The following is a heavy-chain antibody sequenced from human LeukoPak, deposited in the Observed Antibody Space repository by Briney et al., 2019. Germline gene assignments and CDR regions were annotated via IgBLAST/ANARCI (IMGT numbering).Heavy chain of an antibody. V-gene: IGHV3-53*01. J-gene: IGHJ1*01. D-gene: IGHD6-6*01. Sequence: GGSLRLSCAASGFTVSSNYMSWVRQAPGKGLEWVSVIYSGGSTYYADSVKGRFTISRDNSKNTLYLQMNSLRAEDTAVYYCAQLANSGRYFQHWGQGTLVTVSS. CDR2: IYSGGST. CDR3: AQLANSGRYFQH. CDR1: GFTVSSNY.